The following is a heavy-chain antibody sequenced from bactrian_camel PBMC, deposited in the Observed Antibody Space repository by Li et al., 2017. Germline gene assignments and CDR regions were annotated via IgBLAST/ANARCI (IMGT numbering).Heavy chain of an antibody. V-gene: IGHV3S67*01. CDR1: GLSVSDFS. Sequence: VQLVESGGGSVQTGGSLRLSCAPSGLSVSDFSMAWFRQSPGKEREGVAAIRRDDLTAYTDSVKGRFTISKDNAKNTLYLQMDTLKTEDTAVYYCVTSLRSWSITGFAYWGQGTQVTVS. CDR3: VTSLRSWSITGFAY. D-gene: IGHD6*01. J-gene: IGHJ6*01. CDR2: IRRDDLT.